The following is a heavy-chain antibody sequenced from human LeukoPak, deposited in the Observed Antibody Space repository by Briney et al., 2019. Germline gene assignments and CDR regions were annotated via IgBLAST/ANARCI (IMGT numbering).Heavy chain of an antibody. J-gene: IGHJ6*02. Sequence: SETLSLTCTVSGGSISSSSYYWGWIRQPPGKGLEWIGSIYYSGSTYYNPSLKSRVTISVDTSKNQFSLKLSSVTAADTAVYYCARTSGTVYYYGMDVWGQGTTVTVSS. CDR1: GGSISSSSYY. V-gene: IGHV4-39*07. CDR3: ARTSGTVYYYGMDV. D-gene: IGHD3-10*01. CDR2: IYYSGST.